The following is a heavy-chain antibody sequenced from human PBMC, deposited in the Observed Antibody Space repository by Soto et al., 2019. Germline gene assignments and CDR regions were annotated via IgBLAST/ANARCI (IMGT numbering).Heavy chain of an antibody. CDR2: IYYSGST. Sequence: SETLSLNCTVSGGSISSYYWSWIRQPPGKGLEWIGYIYYSGSTNYNPSLKSRVTISVDTSKNQFSLKLSSVTAADTAVYYCAREADSSGYYDQRDGNWFDPWGQGTLVTVS. D-gene: IGHD3-22*01. V-gene: IGHV4-59*01. CDR1: GGSISSYY. J-gene: IGHJ5*02. CDR3: AREADSSGYYDQRDGNWFDP.